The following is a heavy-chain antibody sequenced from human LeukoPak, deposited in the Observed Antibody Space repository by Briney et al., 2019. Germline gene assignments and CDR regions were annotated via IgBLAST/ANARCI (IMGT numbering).Heavy chain of an antibody. D-gene: IGHD4-17*01. CDR3: ARAGNDYGTPGDY. V-gene: IGHV1-2*05. Sequence: ASVKVSCKASGYTFTGYYMHWVRQAPGQGLEWMGRINPNSGGTNYAQKFQGRVTMTRDTSISTAYMELSRLRSDDTDVYYCARAGNDYGTPGDYWGQGTLVTVSS. CDR1: GYTFTGYY. CDR2: INPNSGGT. J-gene: IGHJ4*02.